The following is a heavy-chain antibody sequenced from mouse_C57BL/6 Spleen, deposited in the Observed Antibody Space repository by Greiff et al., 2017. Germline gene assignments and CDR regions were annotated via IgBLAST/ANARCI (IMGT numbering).Heavy chain of an antibody. J-gene: IGHJ3*01. D-gene: IGHD2-1*01. CDR2: IYPGDGDT. V-gene: IGHV1-80*01. CDR1: GYAFSSYW. CDR3: AREGGNRAWFAY. Sequence: QVQLQQSGAELVKPGASVKISCKASGYAFSSYWMNWVKQRPGKGLEWIGQIYPGDGDTNYNGKFKGKATLTADKSSSTAYMQLSSLTSEASAVYFCAREGGNRAWFAYWGQGTLVTVSA.